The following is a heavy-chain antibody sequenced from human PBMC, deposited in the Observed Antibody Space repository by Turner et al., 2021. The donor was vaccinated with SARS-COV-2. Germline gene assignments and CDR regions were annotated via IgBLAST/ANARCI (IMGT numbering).Heavy chain of an antibody. CDR2: ISYDGSNK. CDR1: GFTSSSYG. J-gene: IGHJ6*03. CDR3: ARGLGGNYYYMDV. D-gene: IGHD3-16*01. V-gene: IGHV3-30*03. Sequence: QLQLVESGGGVVQPGRSLRLSCADSGFTSSSYGMHWVRQAPGKGMEWGAVISYDGSNKYYANSGKGRFTISRDNSKNTRYLQMNSLRTEDTAVYYCARGLGGNYYYMDVWGKGTTVTVSS.